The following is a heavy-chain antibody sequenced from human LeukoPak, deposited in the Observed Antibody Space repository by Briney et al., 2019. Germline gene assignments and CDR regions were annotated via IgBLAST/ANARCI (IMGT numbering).Heavy chain of an antibody. CDR2: ISAYNGNT. V-gene: IGHV1-18*01. CDR1: GYTFTSYG. Sequence: ASVKVSCKASGYTFTSYGISWVRQAPGHGLEWMGWISAYNGNTNYAQKLQGRVTMTTDTSTSTAYMELRSLRSDDTAVYYCARDFPVAGTENWFDPWGQGTLVTVSS. CDR3: ARDFPVAGTENWFDP. J-gene: IGHJ5*02. D-gene: IGHD6-19*01.